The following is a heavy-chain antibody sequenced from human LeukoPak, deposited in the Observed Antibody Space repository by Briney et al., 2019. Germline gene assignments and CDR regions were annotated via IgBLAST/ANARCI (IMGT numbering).Heavy chain of an antibody. CDR2: ISSSGSNI. CDR1: GFTFSDYY. V-gene: IGHV3-11*01. CDR3: ARAFHDALDI. J-gene: IGHJ3*02. Sequence: GGSLRLSCAASGFTFSDYYMTWIRQAPGKGLEWVSYISSSGSNIYDADSMKGRFIISRDNAKNSLYLQMNSLRAEDTAVYYCARAFHDALDIWGQGTVVTVS.